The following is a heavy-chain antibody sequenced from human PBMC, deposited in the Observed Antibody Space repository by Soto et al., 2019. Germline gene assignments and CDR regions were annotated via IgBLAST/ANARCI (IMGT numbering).Heavy chain of an antibody. CDR1: GFTFSSYG. V-gene: IGHV3-33*01. Sequence: QVQLVESGGGVVQPGRSLRLSCAASGFTFSSYGMHWVRQAPGKGLEWVAVIGYAGSKKYYADSVKGRFTISRDNSKNTLYLQMNSLRAEDTAVYYCASDLGLGSGAAVCYGMDVWGLGGTVTVSS. CDR2: IGYAGSKK. D-gene: IGHD3-10*01. J-gene: IGHJ6*02. CDR3: ASDLGLGSGAAVCYGMDV.